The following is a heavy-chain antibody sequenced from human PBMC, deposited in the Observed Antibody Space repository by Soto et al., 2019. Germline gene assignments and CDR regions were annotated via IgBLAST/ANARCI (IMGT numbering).Heavy chain of an antibody. D-gene: IGHD4-4*01. V-gene: IGHV3-15*07. CDR2: IKSKTDGGTT. CDR1: GFTFSTAW. CDR3: TTDGDDYSNYFDYYYGMDV. J-gene: IGHJ6*02. Sequence: GGSLRLSCAASGFTFSTAWMNWVRQAPGKGLEWVGRIKSKTDGGTTDYAAPVKGRFTISRDDSKNTLYLQMNSLKTEDTAVYYCTTDGDDYSNYFDYYYGMDVWGQGTTVTVSS.